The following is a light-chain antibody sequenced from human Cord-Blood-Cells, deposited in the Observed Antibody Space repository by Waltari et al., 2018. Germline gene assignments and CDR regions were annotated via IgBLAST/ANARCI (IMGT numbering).Light chain of an antibody. CDR3: CSYAGSSIVV. CDR1: SSDVGRYNL. CDR2: EGS. Sequence: QSALTQPASVSGSPGQSITIPCTGTSSDVGRYNLVPWYQQHPGKAPKLMIYEGSTRPSGVSNRFSGSKSGNTASLTISGLQAEDEADYYCCSYAGSSIVVFGGGTKLTVL. J-gene: IGLJ2*01. V-gene: IGLV2-23*01.